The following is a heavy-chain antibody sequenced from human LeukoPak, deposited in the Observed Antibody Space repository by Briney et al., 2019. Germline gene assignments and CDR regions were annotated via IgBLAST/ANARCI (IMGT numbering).Heavy chain of an antibody. Sequence: ASVKVSCKTSGYTFTSYGIIWVRQAPGQGLEWMGWISPYNGKTNHAQRFQDRMTVTTDTSTTTAYMELRSLRADDTAVYYCARAGVELLRLDYWGQGTLVTVSS. CDR2: ISPYNGKT. V-gene: IGHV1-18*01. CDR1: GYTFTSYG. J-gene: IGHJ4*02. D-gene: IGHD1-7*01. CDR3: ARAGVELLRLDY.